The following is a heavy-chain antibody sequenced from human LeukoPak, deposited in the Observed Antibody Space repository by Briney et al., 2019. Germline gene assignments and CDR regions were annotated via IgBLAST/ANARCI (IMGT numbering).Heavy chain of an antibody. CDR2: IYYSGSS. D-gene: IGHD2-15*01. CDR3: ARRSRYCIGGSCSTYFDY. Sequence: TSETLSLTCTVSGGSISSSDYYWGWIRQPPGKGLEWIGSIYYSGSSYYNPSLKSRVTISVDTSKNQFSLKLSSVTAADTAVYYCARRSRYCIGGSCSTYFDYWGQGTLVTVSS. CDR1: GGSISSSDYY. J-gene: IGHJ4*02. V-gene: IGHV4-39*01.